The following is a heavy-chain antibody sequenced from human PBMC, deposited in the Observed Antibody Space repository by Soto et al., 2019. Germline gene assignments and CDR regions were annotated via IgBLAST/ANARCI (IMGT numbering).Heavy chain of an antibody. CDR1: GFTLSSYG. J-gene: IGHJ6*02. V-gene: IGHV3-30*18. D-gene: IGHD3-10*01. Sequence: QVQLVESGGGVVQPGRSLRLSCAASGFTLSSYGMHWVRQAPGKGLEWVAVISYDGRNKYYADSVKGRFTISRDNSKNTLYLQMNSLSAEDTAVYYCAKDRGSGSYYYYYYYGMDVWGQGTTVTVSS. CDR2: ISYDGRNK. CDR3: AKDRGSGSYYYYYYYGMDV.